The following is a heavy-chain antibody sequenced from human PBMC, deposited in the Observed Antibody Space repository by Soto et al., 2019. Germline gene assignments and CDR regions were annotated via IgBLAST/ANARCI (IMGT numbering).Heavy chain of an antibody. CDR3: ARTQSEHSTIFGVVIPGPFDY. Sequence: GGSLRLSCAGSGFSFSSYSMNWVRQAPGKGLEWVSSISSSSTAIFYGDSVKGRFIISRDNAENSLYLQMNSLRAEDTAVYYCARTQSEHSTIFGVVIPGPFDYWGQGTLVTVSS. CDR2: ISSSSTAI. D-gene: IGHD3-3*01. J-gene: IGHJ4*02. V-gene: IGHV3-21*01. CDR1: GFSFSSYS.